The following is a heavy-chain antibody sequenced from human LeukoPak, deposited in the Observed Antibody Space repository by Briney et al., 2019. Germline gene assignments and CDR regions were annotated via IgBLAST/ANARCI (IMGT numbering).Heavy chain of an antibody. Sequence: GASVKVSCNTSGYTFTDYYIHWVRQAPGQGLEWMGWINPKSGVTNYAQNFQDRVTLTSDTSISTAYMDLSGLISGDTAVYYCARALGNYYDSTVYQAYWGQGHLVTVSS. J-gene: IGHJ4*02. V-gene: IGHV1-2*02. CDR2: INPKSGVT. D-gene: IGHD3-22*01. CDR3: ARALGNYYDSTVYQAY. CDR1: GYTFTDYY.